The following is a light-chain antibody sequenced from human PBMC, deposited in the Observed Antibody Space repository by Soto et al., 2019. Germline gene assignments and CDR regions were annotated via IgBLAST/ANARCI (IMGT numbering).Light chain of an antibody. CDR2: DVN. J-gene: IGLJ2*01. Sequence: QSALTQPASVSGSPGQSITTSCTGTSSDVGGYNFVSWFQQHPGKAPKLMIYDVNNRPSGVSNRFSGSKSGNRASLTISGLQAEDEADYYCSSFTSSNTLVVFGGGTKLTVL. CDR1: SSDVGGYNF. CDR3: SSFTSSNTLVV. V-gene: IGLV2-14*01.